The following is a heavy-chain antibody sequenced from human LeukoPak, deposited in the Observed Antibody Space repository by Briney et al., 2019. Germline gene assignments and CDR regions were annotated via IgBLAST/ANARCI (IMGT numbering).Heavy chain of an antibody. CDR2: IIPIFGTA. J-gene: IGHJ4*02. V-gene: IGHV1-69*13. CDR3: ARAGPLNRGYSYAFDY. Sequence: SVKVSCKASGGTFSSYAISWVRQAPGQGLEWMGGIIPIFGTANYAQKFQGRVTITADESTSTAYMELSSLRSEDTAAYYCARAGPLNRGYSYAFDYWGQGTLVTVSS. D-gene: IGHD5-18*01. CDR1: GGTFSSYA.